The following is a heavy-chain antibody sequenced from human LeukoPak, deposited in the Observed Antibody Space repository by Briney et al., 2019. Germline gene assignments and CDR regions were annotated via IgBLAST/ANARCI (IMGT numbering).Heavy chain of an antibody. D-gene: IGHD3-22*01. V-gene: IGHV4-59*01. CDR3: ARGRARDSSGYPSY. CDR1: GGSISGYY. Sequence: SETLSLTCTVSGGSISGYYWSWIRQPPGKGLEWIGYIYYSGSTNYNPSLKSRVTISVDTSKNQFSLKLSSVTTADTAVYYCARGRARDSSGYPSYWGQGTLVTVSS. CDR2: IYYSGST. J-gene: IGHJ4*02.